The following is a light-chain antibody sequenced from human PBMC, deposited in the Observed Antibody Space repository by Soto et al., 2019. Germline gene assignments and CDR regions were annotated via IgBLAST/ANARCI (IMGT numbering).Light chain of an antibody. CDR1: SSDIGGYDY. Sequence: QSVLTQPPSASGSPGQSVTISCTGTSSDIGGYDYVSCYQQRPGKAPKLLIHEVTKRPSGVPERFSGSKAGNTASLTVSGLQAEDEADYYCSSCAGRTLSVFGTGTKVTVL. CDR2: EVT. V-gene: IGLV2-8*01. CDR3: SSCAGRTLSV. J-gene: IGLJ1*01.